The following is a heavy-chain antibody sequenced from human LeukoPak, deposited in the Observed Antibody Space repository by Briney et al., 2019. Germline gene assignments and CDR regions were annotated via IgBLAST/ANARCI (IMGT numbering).Heavy chain of an antibody. CDR2: ISYDGSNK. V-gene: IGHV3-30*18. D-gene: IGHD2-21*02. Sequence: PGRSLRLSCAASGFTFSSYGMHWVRQAPGKGLEWVAVISYDGSNKHYADSVKGRFTISRDNSKNTLYLQMNSLRAEDTAVYYCAKLFQQVTGDFDYWGQGTLVTVSS. CDR1: GFTFSSYG. CDR3: AKLFQQVTGDFDY. J-gene: IGHJ4*02.